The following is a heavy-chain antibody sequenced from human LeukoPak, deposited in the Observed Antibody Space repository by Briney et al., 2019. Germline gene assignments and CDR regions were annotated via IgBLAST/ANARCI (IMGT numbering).Heavy chain of an antibody. D-gene: IGHD3-16*01. J-gene: IGHJ4*02. V-gene: IGHV3-23*01. CDR3: AKDRNMITFGGG. CDR2: ISGSGGST. CDR1: GFTFSTYW. Sequence: GGSLRLSCSASGFTFSTYWMSWVRQAPGKGLEWVSAISGSGGSTYYADSVKGRFTISRDNSKNTLYLQMNSLRAEDTAVYYCAKDRNMITFGGGWGQGTLVTVSS.